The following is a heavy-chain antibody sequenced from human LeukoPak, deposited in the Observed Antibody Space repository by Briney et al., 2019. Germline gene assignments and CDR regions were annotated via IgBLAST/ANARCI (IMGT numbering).Heavy chain of an antibody. CDR2: IYYTGGT. Sequence: PSESLSLTCVVSGGSIISTNYYWLWIRQPPGKGLEWIGSIYYTGGTYYNPSLKSRVTISVDRSKNQFSLKLSSVTAADTAVYYCARVNYDFWSGYYISGSANYGMDVWGQGTTVTVSS. CDR3: ARVNYDFWSGYYISGSANYGMDV. V-gene: IGHV4-39*07. J-gene: IGHJ6*02. D-gene: IGHD3-3*01. CDR1: GGSIISTNYY.